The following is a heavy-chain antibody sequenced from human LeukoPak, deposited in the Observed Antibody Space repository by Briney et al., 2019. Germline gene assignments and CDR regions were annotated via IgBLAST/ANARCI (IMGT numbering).Heavy chain of an antibody. CDR3: ARHCTHSVFGVVIKAWFDP. Sequence: SETLSLTCAVYGGSFSGYYWSWIRQPPGKGLEWIGEINHSGSTNYNPSLKSRVTISVDTSKNQFSLKLSSVTAADTAVYYCARHCTHSVFGVVIKAWFDPWGQGTLVTVSS. CDR2: INHSGST. V-gene: IGHV4-34*01. CDR1: GGSFSGYY. D-gene: IGHD3-3*01. J-gene: IGHJ5*02.